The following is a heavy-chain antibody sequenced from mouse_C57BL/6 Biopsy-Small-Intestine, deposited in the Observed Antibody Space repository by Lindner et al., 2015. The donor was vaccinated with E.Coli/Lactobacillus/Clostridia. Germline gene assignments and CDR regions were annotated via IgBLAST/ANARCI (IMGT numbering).Heavy chain of an antibody. D-gene: IGHD1-1*01. CDR3: ARAYRGYSSGWYYYYGMDV. V-gene: IGHV1-81*01. J-gene: IGHJ1*01. Sequence: SVKVFCKASGGTFSSYAISWVRQAPGQGLEWMGGIVPIFGTANYAQKFQGGVTITADESTSTAYMELSSLRSEDTAVYYCARAYRGYSSGWYYYYGMDVWGQGTTVTVSS. CDR1: GGTFSSYA. CDR2: IVPIFGTA.